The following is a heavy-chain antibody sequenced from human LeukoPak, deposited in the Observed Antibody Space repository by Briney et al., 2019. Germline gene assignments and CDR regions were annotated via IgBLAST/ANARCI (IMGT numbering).Heavy chain of an antibody. CDR3: ARGGVVVPEQYFQH. D-gene: IGHD2-2*01. V-gene: IGHV4-61*02. Sequence: SETLSLTCTVSGGSISSGSYYWSWIRQPAGKGLEWIGRIYTSGSTNYNPSLKSRVTISVDTSKNQFSLKLSSVTAADTAVYYCARGGVVVPEQYFQHWGKGTLVTVSS. CDR1: GGSISSGSYY. J-gene: IGHJ1*01. CDR2: IYTSGST.